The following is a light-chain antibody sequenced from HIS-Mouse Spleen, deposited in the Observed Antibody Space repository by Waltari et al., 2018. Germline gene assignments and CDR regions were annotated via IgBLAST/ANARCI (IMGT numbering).Light chain of an antibody. J-gene: IGLJ3*02. CDR2: DDS. CDR3: QVWDSSSDHWV. CDR1: NIRRNS. Sequence: SYVLTQPPSVSVALGKTARITCGGNNIRRNSGHWYQQKPGQAPVLVVYDDSDRPSGIPERFSGSNSGNTATLTISRAEAGDEADYYCQVWDSSSDHWVFGGGTKLTVL. V-gene: IGLV3-21*03.